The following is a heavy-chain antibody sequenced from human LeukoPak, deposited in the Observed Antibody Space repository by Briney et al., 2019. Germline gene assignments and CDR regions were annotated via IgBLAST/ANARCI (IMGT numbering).Heavy chain of an antibody. J-gene: IGHJ4*02. CDR2: INPNGGSTT. V-gene: IGHV1-46*01. D-gene: IGHD3-9*01. CDR3: ARGTLRYFDF. Sequence: GASVKVSCKASGYTLTSYYMHWVRQAPGQGPEWMGVINPNGGSTTSYAQKIQGRVTMTRDTSMSTVTMELSSLRSEDTAVYYCARGTLRYFDFWGQGTLVTVSS. CDR1: GYTLTSYY.